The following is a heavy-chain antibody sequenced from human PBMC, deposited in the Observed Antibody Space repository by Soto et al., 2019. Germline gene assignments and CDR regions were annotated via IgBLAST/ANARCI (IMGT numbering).Heavy chain of an antibody. J-gene: IGHJ4*02. D-gene: IGHD3-22*01. V-gene: IGHV3-48*02. CDR1: GFTFSSYS. Sequence: GGSLRLSCAASGFTFSSYSMNWVRQAQGKGLEWVAYISSSSSTIYYADSVKGRFTISRDNAKNSLYLQMNSLRDEDTAVYYCARDPDYYDSSGQIDYWGQGTLVTVSS. CDR3: ARDPDYYDSSGQIDY. CDR2: ISSSSSTI.